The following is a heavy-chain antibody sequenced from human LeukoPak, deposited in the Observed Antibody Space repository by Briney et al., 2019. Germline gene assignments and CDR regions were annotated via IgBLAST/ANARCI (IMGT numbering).Heavy chain of an antibody. V-gene: IGHV4-34*01. Sequence: SETLSLTCAVYGGSFSGYYWSWIRQPPGKGLEWIGEINHSGSTNYNPSLKSRVTISVDTSKNQFSLKLSSVTAADTAVYYCARRYSGYDYDYWGQGTLVTVSS. CDR2: INHSGST. J-gene: IGHJ4*02. CDR1: GGSFSGYY. CDR3: ARRYSGYDYDY. D-gene: IGHD5-12*01.